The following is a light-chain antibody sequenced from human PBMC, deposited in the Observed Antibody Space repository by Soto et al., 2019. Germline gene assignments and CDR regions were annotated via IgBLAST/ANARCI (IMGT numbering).Light chain of an antibody. V-gene: IGLV2-11*01. CDR1: SSDIGTYNF. CDR2: DVT. Sequence: QSALTQPRSVSGSPGQSVTFSCIGTSSDIGTYNFVSWYQQNPGKAPKLLIYDVTKRPSGVPDRFSGSKSGNTASLTISGLQFEDGADYYCCSYVVPNPLVFGGGTKLTVL. J-gene: IGLJ2*01. CDR3: CSYVVPNPLV.